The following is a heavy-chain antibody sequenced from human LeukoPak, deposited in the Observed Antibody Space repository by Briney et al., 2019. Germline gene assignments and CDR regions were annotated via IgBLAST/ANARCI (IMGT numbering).Heavy chain of an antibody. CDR2: ISSSSSYI. Sequence: GGSLRLSCAASGFTFSSYSLNWVRQAPGKGLEWVSSISSSSSYIYYADSVKGRFAISRDNAKNSLYLQMNSLRADDTAVYYCARDRYSSSWFLFQHWGQGTLVTVSS. CDR3: ARDRYSSSWFLFQH. CDR1: GFTFSSYS. D-gene: IGHD6-13*01. V-gene: IGHV3-21*01. J-gene: IGHJ1*01.